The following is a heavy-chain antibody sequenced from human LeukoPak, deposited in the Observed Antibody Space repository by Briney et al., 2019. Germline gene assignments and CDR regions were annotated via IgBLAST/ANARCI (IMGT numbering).Heavy chain of an antibody. V-gene: IGHV1-18*01. J-gene: IGHJ5*02. D-gene: IGHD1-26*01. CDR3: ARSAGGSRRFDP. CDR2: ISAYNGDT. CDR1: GYTFTSYG. Sequence: GASVKVSCKASGYTFTSYGISWVRQAPGQGLEWMGWISAYNGDTSYAQKFQGRVTMTTDTSTSTAYMDLRSLRSDDTAVYYCARSAGGSRRFDPWGQGTLVTVSS.